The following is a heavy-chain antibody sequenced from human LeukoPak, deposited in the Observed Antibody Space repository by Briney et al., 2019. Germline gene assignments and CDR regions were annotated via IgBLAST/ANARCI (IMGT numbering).Heavy chain of an antibody. D-gene: IGHD3-9*01. CDR1: GGSISSYY. J-gene: IGHJ6*02. CDR2: IYYSGST. CDR3: ARGYYDILTGYKSGMDV. V-gene: IGHV4-59*01. Sequence: PSETLSLTCTVSGGSISSYYWSWIRQPPGKGLEWIRYIYYSGSTNYNPSLKSRVTISVDTSKNQFSLKLSSVTAADTAVYYCARGYYDILTGYKSGMDVWGQGTTVTVSS.